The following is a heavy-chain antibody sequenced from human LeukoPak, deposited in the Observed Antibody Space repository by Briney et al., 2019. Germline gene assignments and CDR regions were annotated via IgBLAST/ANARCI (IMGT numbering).Heavy chain of an antibody. CDR1: GVSLISSSYY. J-gene: IGHJ4*02. CDR2: ISYGRTT. CDR3: ATKPIFSSGRDWYYFDY. V-gene: IGHV4-39*01. D-gene: IGHD3-10*01. Sequence: SETLSLTCTASGVSLISSSYYWGWIRQPPETGLEWIASISYGRTTYYNPSLKSRVTISIDTSNNQFSLNLSSVTVADTAVYYCATKPIFSSGRDWYYFDYWGQGSLVTVSS.